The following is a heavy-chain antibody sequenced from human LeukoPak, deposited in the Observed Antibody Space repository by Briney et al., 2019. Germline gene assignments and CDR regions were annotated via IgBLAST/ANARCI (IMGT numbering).Heavy chain of an antibody. CDR1: GFTFSSYA. D-gene: IGHD5-18*01. V-gene: IGHV3-30-3*01. CDR3: AREPSQRNSYGYGFFDY. CDR2: ISYDGSNK. J-gene: IGHJ4*02. Sequence: GGSLRLSCAASGFTFSSYAMHWVRQAPGKGLEWVAVISYDGSNKYYADSVKGRFTISRDNSKNLVFLRLSSLRAEDTAVYSCAREPSQRNSYGYGFFDYLGQGTLVTVSS.